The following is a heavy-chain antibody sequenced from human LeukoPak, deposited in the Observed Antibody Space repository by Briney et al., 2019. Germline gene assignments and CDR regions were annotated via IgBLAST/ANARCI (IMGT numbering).Heavy chain of an antibody. CDR3: ASRDYFDY. CDR1: GFTFRTKS. CDR2: ITADSGTT. J-gene: IGHJ4*02. Sequence: GGSLRLSCAVSGFTFRTKSMNWVRQAPGKGLEWVSYITADSGTTYYADSVKGRFTISRDNAKNSLYLQMNSLRDEDTAVYYCASRDYFDYWGQGTLVTVSS. V-gene: IGHV3-48*02.